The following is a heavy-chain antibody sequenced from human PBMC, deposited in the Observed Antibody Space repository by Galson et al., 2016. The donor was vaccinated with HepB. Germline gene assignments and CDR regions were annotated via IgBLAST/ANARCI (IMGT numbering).Heavy chain of an antibody. D-gene: IGHD6-19*01. CDR1: GFIFTSYA. CDR2: INAGNGKT. CDR3: AKDRLMGWSAPSDY. V-gene: IGHV1-3*01. J-gene: IGHJ4*02. Sequence: SVKVSCKASGFIFTSYAIHWVRQAPGQRLEWMGWINAGNGKTKYSQKFQGTVTITRDTSASTVYMELNSLRPEDTAIYYCAKDRLMGWSAPSDYRGQGTLVTVSS.